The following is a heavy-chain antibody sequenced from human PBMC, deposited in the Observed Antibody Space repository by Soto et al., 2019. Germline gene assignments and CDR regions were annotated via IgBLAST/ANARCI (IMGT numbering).Heavy chain of an antibody. Sequence: PSETLSLTCAVYGGSFSGYYWSWIRQSPGKGLEWIAEINHRGTTNHNPSLKSRVTLTVDTSKNQFSLRLRSVSAADTALYYCARGYPRSIFSTALGTSSWFAAWAQGTLVTVSS. CDR1: GGSFSGYY. D-gene: IGHD3-3*02. CDR2: INHRGTT. CDR3: ARGYPRSIFSTALGTSSWFAA. V-gene: IGHV4-34*01. J-gene: IGHJ5*02.